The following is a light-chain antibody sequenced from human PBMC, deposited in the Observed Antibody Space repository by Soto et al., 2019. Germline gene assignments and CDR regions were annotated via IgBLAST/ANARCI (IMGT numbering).Light chain of an antibody. Sequence: ETVLTQSPGTLSLSPGERATLSCRASQSVSSSYFAWYQQKPGQAPRLLIYGASSRATGIPDRFSGSGSGTDFTLTISRLEPEDFAVYYCQQYGSSPYTFGQGTNLEIK. CDR2: GAS. V-gene: IGKV3-20*01. CDR1: QSVSSSY. CDR3: QQYGSSPYT. J-gene: IGKJ2*01.